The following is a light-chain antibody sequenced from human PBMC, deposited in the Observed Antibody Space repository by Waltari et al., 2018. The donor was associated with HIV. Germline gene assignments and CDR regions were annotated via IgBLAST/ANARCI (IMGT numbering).Light chain of an antibody. V-gene: IGLV2-14*03. CDR1: RSDVGGYKY. CDR3: SSYTSSSTYV. Sequence: QSALTQPASVSGSPGQSITISCTGTRSDVGGYKYVSWYQQHPGKAPKLMIYDVSKRSSGVSNRFSGSKSGNTASLTISGLQADDDADYYCSSYTSSSTYVFGTGTKVTVL. J-gene: IGLJ1*01. CDR2: DVS.